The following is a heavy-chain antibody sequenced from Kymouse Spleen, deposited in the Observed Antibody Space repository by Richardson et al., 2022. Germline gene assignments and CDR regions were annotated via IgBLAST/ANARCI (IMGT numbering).Heavy chain of an antibody. CDR1: GFTFSSYG. Sequence: QVQLVESGGGVVQPGRSLRLSCAASGFTFSSYGMHWVRQAPGKGLEWVAVIWYDGSNKYYADSVKGRFTISRDNSKNTLYLQMNSLRAEDTAVYYCAREGDYDILTGYFPFDYWGQGTLVTVSS. CDR3: AREGDYDILTGYFPFDY. J-gene: IGHJ4*02. D-gene: IGHD3-9*01. CDR2: IWYDGSNK. V-gene: IGHV3-33*01.